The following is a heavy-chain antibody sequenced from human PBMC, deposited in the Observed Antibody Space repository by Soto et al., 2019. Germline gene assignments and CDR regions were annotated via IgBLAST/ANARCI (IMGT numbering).Heavy chain of an antibody. CDR1: GFTVSTKY. J-gene: IGHJ4*02. Sequence: EVQLVESGGGLVQPGGSLRLSCAASGFTVSTKYMSWVRQAPGKGLEWVSVIYSGGSTSYADSVRGRFTISRDNSKNTVNLQRNSLRAEDTAVYYCARDPCAEGYRGQGTLVTVSS. D-gene: IGHD2-21*01. V-gene: IGHV3-66*01. CDR2: IYSGGST. CDR3: ARDPCAEGY.